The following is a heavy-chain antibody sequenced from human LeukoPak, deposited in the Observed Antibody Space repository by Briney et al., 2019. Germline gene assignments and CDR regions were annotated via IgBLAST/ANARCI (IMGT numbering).Heavy chain of an antibody. CDR1: GFTFSSYG. V-gene: IGHV3-23*01. Sequence: QPGGTLRLSCAASGFTFSSYGMSWVRPAPGKGLEWVSAISGSGGSTYYADSVKGRFTISRDNSKNTLYLQMNSLRAEDTAVYYCAKGLRIQLWLRGGCYFDYWGQGTLVTVSS. CDR3: AKGLRIQLWLRGGCYFDY. CDR2: ISGSGGST. D-gene: IGHD5-18*01. J-gene: IGHJ4*02.